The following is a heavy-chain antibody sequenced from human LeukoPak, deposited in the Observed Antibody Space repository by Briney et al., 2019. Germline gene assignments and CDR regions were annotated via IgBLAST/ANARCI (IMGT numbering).Heavy chain of an antibody. CDR1: GGSISSYY. V-gene: IGHV4-4*07. CDR3: AREGVVGATSAFDI. D-gene: IGHD1-26*01. CDR2: IYTSGST. J-gene: IGHJ3*02. Sequence: PSETLSLTCTVSGGSISSYYWSWIRQPAGKGLEWIGRIYTSGSTNYNPSLKSRVTMSVDTSKNQFSLKLSSVAAADTAVYYCAREGVVGATSAFDIWGQGTMVTVSS.